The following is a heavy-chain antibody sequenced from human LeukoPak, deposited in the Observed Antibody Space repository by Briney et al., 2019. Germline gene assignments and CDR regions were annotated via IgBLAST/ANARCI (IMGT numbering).Heavy chain of an antibody. J-gene: IGHJ2*01. CDR3: ARGRHWCFDL. V-gene: IGHV4-34*01. Sequence: SETLSLTCAVYGGSFSGYYWSWIRQPPGKGLEWIGEINHSGSTNYNPSLKSRVIISVDTSKNQFSLKLSSVTAADTAVYYCARGRHWCFDLGGRGTLVTVPS. CDR1: GGSFSGYY. CDR2: INHSGST.